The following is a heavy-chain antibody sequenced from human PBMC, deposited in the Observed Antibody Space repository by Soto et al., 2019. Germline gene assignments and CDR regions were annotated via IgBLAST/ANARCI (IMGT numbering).Heavy chain of an antibody. V-gene: IGHV3-7*01. CDR3: ARDNPFVVPAAIFAFDI. Sequence: SLRLSCAASGFTFSSYWMSWVRQAPGKGLEWVANIKQDGSEKYYVDSVKGRFTISRDNAKNSLYLQMNSLRAEDTAVYYCARDNPFVVPAAIFAFDIWGQGTMVTVSS. D-gene: IGHD2-2*01. CDR2: IKQDGSEK. J-gene: IGHJ3*02. CDR1: GFTFSSYW.